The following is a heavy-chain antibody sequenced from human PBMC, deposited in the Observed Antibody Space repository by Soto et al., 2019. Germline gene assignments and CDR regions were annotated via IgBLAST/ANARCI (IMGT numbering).Heavy chain of an antibody. V-gene: IGHV3-11*01. Sequence: GGSLRLSCGASGFTFSNYYMSWIRQAPGKGLEWVSYISSTGRTIYYADSVKGRFTVSRDNAQNSLSLKLNSQRVEDTAVYYCAGSYSSGWEFDYWGQGTQVTVSS. CDR1: GFTFSNYY. D-gene: IGHD6-19*01. J-gene: IGHJ4*02. CDR2: ISSTGRTI. CDR3: AGSYSSGWEFDY.